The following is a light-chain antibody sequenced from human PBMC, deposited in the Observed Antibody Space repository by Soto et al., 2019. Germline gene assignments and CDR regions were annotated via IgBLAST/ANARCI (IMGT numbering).Light chain of an antibody. CDR2: DAS. CDR1: QSIGTW. CDR3: QQYSDSSGA. Sequence: DSQLTQSRSTLSASVGCRLTISCGASQSIGTWLAWYQQKPGKAPKLLIFDASTLESGVPSRFSGSGYGTDFTLTISSLQPDDFATYYCQQYSDSSGAFGQGTKVDIK. V-gene: IGKV1-5*01. J-gene: IGKJ1*01.